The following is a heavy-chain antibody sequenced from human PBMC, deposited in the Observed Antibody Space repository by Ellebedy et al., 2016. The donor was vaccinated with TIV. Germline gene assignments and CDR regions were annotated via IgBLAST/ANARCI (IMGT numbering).Heavy chain of an antibody. CDR2: IYNSVIT. D-gene: IGHD1-26*01. Sequence: MPSETLSLTCTVSGGSISSNYLDWIRQPPGKGLEWIGYIYNSVITNYYPYLKSRVTMSVDTSKRQLSLKLRSVTAADTAVDYCARRYSGSSYHYFDYWGQGTLVIVSS. CDR1: GGSISSNY. CDR3: ARRYSGSSYHYFDY. V-gene: IGHV4-59*08. J-gene: IGHJ4*02.